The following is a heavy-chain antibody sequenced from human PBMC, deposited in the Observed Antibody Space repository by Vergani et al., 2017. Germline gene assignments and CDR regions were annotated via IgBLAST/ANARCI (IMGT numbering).Heavy chain of an antibody. CDR2: ISGSGGST. D-gene: IGHD3-3*01. J-gene: IGHJ6*03. Sequence: EVQLLESGGGLVQPGGSLRLSCAASGFTFSSYAMSWVRQAPGKGLEWVSAISGSGGSTYYADSVKGRFTISRENSKNTLYLQMNSLRAEDTAVYYCARERVGDFWSGYYRNYYMDVWGKGTTVTVSS. CDR1: GFTFSSYA. V-gene: IGHV3-23*01. CDR3: ARERVGDFWSGYYRNYYMDV.